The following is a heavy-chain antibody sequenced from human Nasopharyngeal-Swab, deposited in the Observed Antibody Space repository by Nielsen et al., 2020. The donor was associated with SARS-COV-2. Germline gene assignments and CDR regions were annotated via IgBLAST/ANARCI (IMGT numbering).Heavy chain of an antibody. CDR3: ARDTGSSLQH. D-gene: IGHD6-13*01. CDR2: ISYDGSNK. Sequence: GESLKISCAASGFTFSSYAMHWVRQAPGKGLEWVAVISYDGSNKYYADSVKGRFTISRDNSKNTLYLQMNSPRAEDTAVYYCARDTGSSLQHWGQGTLVTVSS. CDR1: GFTFSSYA. J-gene: IGHJ1*01. V-gene: IGHV3-30*04.